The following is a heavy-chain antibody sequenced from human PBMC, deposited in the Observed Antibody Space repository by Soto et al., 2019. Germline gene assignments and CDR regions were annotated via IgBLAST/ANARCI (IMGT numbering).Heavy chain of an antibody. CDR3: ARSQGSSTSLDIYYYYYYGMDV. D-gene: IGHD2-2*01. CDR2: IIPISDTT. V-gene: IGHV1-69*01. Sequence: QVQLVQSGAEVKKPGSSVKVSCKASGGTFSSYAISWVRQAPGQGLEWMGGIIPISDTTNYAQKFQGRVTITADESTSTAYMELSSLRSEDTAVYYCARSQGSSTSLDIYYYYYYGMDVWVQGTPVTVSS. J-gene: IGHJ6*02. CDR1: GGTFSSYA.